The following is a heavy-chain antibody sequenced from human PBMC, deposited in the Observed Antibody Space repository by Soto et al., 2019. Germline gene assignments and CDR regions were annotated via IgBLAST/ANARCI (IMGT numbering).Heavy chain of an antibody. CDR2: ISWNSGSI. CDR1: GFTFDDYA. D-gene: IGHD5-12*01. CDR3: AKSREMATIESHFDY. J-gene: IGHJ4*02. V-gene: IGHV3-9*01. Sequence: EVQLVEXXXGLVQPGRSLRLSCAASGFTFDDYAMHWVRQAPGXXXXXVAGISWNSGSIGYADSVKGRFTISRDNAKNSLYLQMNSLRAEDTALYYCAKSREMATIESHFDYWGQGTLVTVSS.